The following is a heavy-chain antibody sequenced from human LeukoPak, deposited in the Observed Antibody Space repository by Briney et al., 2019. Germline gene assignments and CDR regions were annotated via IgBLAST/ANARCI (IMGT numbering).Heavy chain of an antibody. CDR3: AREGGITIFGVVTLYYYMDV. CDR1: GFTFSSYE. D-gene: IGHD3-3*01. CDR2: IRQDGSEK. V-gene: IGHV3-7*01. J-gene: IGHJ6*03. Sequence: GGSLRLSCAASGFTFSSYEMNWVRQARGKGLEWVANIRQDGSEKYYVDSVKGRFTISRDNAKNSLYLQMNSLRAEDTAVYYCAREGGITIFGVVTLYYYMDVWGKGTTVTVSS.